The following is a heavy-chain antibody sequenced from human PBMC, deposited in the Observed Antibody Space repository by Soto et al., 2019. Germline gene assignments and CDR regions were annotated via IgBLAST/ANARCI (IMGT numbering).Heavy chain of an antibody. V-gene: IGHV1-69*12. D-gene: IGHD4-4*01. Sequence: QVQLVQSGAEVKKPGSSVKVSCKASGGTFSSYAISWVRQAPGQGLEWMGGIIPIFGTADYAQKFQGRVTITADESRSTAYMELSSLRSEDSAVYYCARDGGVYDYSPFDYWGQGTLVTVSS. J-gene: IGHJ4*02. CDR1: GGTFSSYA. CDR3: ARDGGVYDYSPFDY. CDR2: IIPIFGTA.